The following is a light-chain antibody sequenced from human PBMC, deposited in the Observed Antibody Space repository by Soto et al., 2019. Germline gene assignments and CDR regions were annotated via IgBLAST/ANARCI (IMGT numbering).Light chain of an antibody. CDR1: NSNIGNNA. V-gene: IGLV1-36*01. CDR2: YDE. CDR3: ASWDDRLNALV. Sequence: QSVLTQPPSLSEVPRQRVTISCSGSNSNIGNNAVSWYQKLPGKAPKLLIYYDELLPSGVSDRFSGSKSGTSASLAISGLQSEDEADYYCASWDDRLNALVFGGGTQLTVL. J-gene: IGLJ3*02.